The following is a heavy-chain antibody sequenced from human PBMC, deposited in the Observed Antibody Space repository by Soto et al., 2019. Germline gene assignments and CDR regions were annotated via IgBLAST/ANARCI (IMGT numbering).Heavy chain of an antibody. CDR1: GYSLNELC. CDR3: ATDLGVALAPLSILYFQQ. D-gene: IGHD3-10*01. V-gene: IGHV1-24*01. CDR2: FDPEEGKM. J-gene: IGHJ1*01. Sequence: ASVKVSCKVSGYSLNELCMHWVRQPPGKGLEWIGGFDPEEGKMIYAQNFQGRVTMAEDTSTDTAYMELNSLTSEDTAIYYCATDLGVALAPLSILYFQQWGQGTVVTVSS.